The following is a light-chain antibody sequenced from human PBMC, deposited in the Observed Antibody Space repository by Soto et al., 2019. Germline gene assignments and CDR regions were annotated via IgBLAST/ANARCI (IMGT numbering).Light chain of an antibody. CDR2: GAS. CDR3: QQYDSSPLT. V-gene: IGKV3-20*01. J-gene: IGKJ4*01. Sequence: EIVLTQSPGTLSLSPGERATLSCRASQSVSSSYLAWYQQKPGQAPRLLIYGASSRATGIPDRFSGSGSGTDVTLTSSRQEPEDVDVYYCQQYDSSPLTFGGGTKVEIK. CDR1: QSVSSSY.